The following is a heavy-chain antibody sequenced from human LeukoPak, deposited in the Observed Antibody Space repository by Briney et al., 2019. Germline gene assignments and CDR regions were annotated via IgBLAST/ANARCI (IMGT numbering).Heavy chain of an antibody. D-gene: IGHD5-18*01. CDR3: ARDGEYSYGYGFDY. Sequence: PGGSLRLSCAASGFSVNNLYMSWVRQAPGKGLEWVSVIYSGDRTYYADSVKGRFTISRDTSKNTVYLQMNSLRPEGTAVYYCARDGEYSYGYGFDYWGQGTLVTVSS. CDR1: GFSVNNLY. V-gene: IGHV3-66*01. J-gene: IGHJ4*02. CDR2: IYSGDRT.